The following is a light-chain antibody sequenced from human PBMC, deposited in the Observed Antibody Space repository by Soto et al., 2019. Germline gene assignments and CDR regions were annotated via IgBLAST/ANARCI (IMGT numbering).Light chain of an antibody. CDR1: QSVSSSY. Sequence: EIVLTQSPGTLSLSPEERATLSCRASQSVSSSYLAWYQQKPGQAPRLLIYRTSNRATGIPDRFSGSGSGTDFTLTISRLEPDDLAVYWCQQYDSSPRTFGQGTKVEIK. J-gene: IGKJ1*01. V-gene: IGKV3-20*01. CDR2: RTS. CDR3: QQYDSSPRT.